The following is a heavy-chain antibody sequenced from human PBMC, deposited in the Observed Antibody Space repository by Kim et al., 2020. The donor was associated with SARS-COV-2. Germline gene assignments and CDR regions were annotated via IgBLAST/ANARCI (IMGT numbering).Heavy chain of an antibody. Sequence: GGSLRLSCAASGFTFTNHAFHWVRQAPGNGLEWVAVVSSDGSEIFYAASVKGRFTVSRDNSKNTLYLQMSSLRAEDTAIYYCARDRRQPSPFGMDFWGRG. CDR1: GFTFTNHA. CDR2: VSSDGSEI. V-gene: IGHV3-30*14. CDR3: ARDRRQPSPFGMDF. D-gene: IGHD5-18*01. J-gene: IGHJ6*04.